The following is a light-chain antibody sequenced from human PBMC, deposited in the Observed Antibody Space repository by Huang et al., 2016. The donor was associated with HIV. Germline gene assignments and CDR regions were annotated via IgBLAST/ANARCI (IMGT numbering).Light chain of an antibody. V-gene: IGKV3-15*01. CDR1: QSVSSN. CDR2: GAS. J-gene: IGKJ1*01. Sequence: EIVMTQSPATLSVSPGERATLSCRASQSVSSNLAWYQQKPGQAPRLLIYGASTRATGIPARFSGSGSATEFTLTISSLQSEDFAVYYCQQYNDWPPTFGQGTKVEIK. CDR3: QQYNDWPPT.